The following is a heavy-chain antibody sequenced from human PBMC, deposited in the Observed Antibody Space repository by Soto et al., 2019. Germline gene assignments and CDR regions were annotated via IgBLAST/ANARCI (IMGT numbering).Heavy chain of an antibody. CDR2: IDWDDDK. V-gene: IGHV2-70*01. CDR1: GFSLSTSGMC. CDR3: ARDFHYDFWSGYYVPGYYYYGMDV. J-gene: IGHJ6*02. D-gene: IGHD3-3*01. Sequence: SGPTLVNPTQTLTLTCTFSGFSLSTSGMCVSWIRQPPGKALEWLALIDWDDDKYYSTSLKTRLTISKDTSKNQVVLTMTNMDPVDTATYYCARDFHYDFWSGYYVPGYYYYGMDVWGQGTTVTVSS.